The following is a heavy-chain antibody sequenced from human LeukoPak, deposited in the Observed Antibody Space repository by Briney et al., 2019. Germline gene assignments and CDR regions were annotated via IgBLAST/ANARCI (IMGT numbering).Heavy chain of an antibody. CDR1: GFSDSSIY. J-gene: IGHJ4*02. CDR2: IYSDGTT. V-gene: IGHV3-53*01. D-gene: IGHD1-1*01. CDR3: ARAPNWRFDH. Sequence: PTGGSLRLSCAASGFSDSSIYMNWVRQAPGKGLEWVSVIYSDGTTYYADSVKGRFTISRDDSKNTLYLHMNSLRAEDTAVYYCARAPNWRFDHWGQGTLVTVSS.